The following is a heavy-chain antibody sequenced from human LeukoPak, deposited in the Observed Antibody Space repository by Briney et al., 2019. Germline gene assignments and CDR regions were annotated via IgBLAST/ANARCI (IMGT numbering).Heavy chain of an antibody. J-gene: IGHJ4*02. CDR1: GFTFSSYA. D-gene: IGHD3-22*01. CDR3: YIPYYDTSAYKGY. V-gene: IGHV3-23*01. Sequence: GGSLRLSCAASGFTFSSYAMTWVRQAPGKGLEWVSAISGSGGSTYYADSVKGRFTISRDNSKNTLYLQMNSLRAEDTAVYYCYIPYYDTSAYKGYWGQGTLVTVSS. CDR2: ISGSGGST.